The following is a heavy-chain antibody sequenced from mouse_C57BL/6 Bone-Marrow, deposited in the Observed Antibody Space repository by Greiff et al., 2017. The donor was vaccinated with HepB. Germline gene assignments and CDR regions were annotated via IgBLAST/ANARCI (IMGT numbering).Heavy chain of an antibody. Sequence: EVQLVESGGGLVQPKGSLKLSCAASGFTFNTYAMHWVRQAPGKGLEWVARIRSKSSNYATYYADSVKDRFTISRDDSQSMLYLQMNNLKTEDTAMYYCVRRGAYYSQDEFAYWGQGTLVTVSA. J-gene: IGHJ3*01. CDR3: VRRGAYYSQDEFAY. CDR1: GFTFNTYA. CDR2: IRSKSSNYAT. V-gene: IGHV10-3*01. D-gene: IGHD2-12*01.